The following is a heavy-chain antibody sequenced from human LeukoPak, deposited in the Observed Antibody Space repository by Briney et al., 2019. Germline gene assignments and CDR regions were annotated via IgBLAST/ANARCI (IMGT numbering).Heavy chain of an antibody. J-gene: IGHJ5*02. D-gene: IGHD3-22*01. CDR2: ISYDGSNK. V-gene: IGHV3-30*18. CDR3: AKDRRLYYYDSSGMP. Sequence: GGSLRLSCAASGFTFSSYGMHWVRQAPGKGLEWVAVISYDGSNKYYADSVKGRFTISRDNSKNTLYLQMNSLRAEDTAVYYCAKDRRLYYYDSSGMPWGQGTLVTVSS. CDR1: GFTFSSYG.